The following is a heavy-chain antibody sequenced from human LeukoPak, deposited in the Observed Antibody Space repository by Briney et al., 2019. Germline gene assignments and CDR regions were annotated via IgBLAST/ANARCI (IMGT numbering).Heavy chain of an antibody. CDR2: IYYSGST. J-gene: IGHJ3*02. V-gene: IGHV4-39*07. D-gene: IGHD3-10*01. CDR3: ARGELWFGELDAFDI. Sequence: SETLSLTCTVSGGSISSSSYYWGWIRQPPGKGLEWIGSIYYSGSTYYNPSLKSRVTISIDTSKNQFSLKLSSVTAADTAVYYCARGELWFGELDAFDIWGQGTMVTVSS. CDR1: GGSISSSSYY.